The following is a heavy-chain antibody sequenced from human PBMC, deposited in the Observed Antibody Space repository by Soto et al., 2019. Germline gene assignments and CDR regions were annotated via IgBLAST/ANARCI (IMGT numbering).Heavy chain of an antibody. Sequence: ASVKVSSKASGYTFTGYYMHWVRQAPGQGLEWMGWINPNSGGTNYAQKFQGRVTMNRDTSISTAYMELSRLRSDDTPVYYCARLRGEWACSSTSWGWFDPWGQGTLVTVSS. CDR1: GYTFTGYY. V-gene: IGHV1-2*02. J-gene: IGHJ5*02. CDR2: INPNSGGT. D-gene: IGHD2-2*01. CDR3: ARLRGEWACSSTSWGWFDP.